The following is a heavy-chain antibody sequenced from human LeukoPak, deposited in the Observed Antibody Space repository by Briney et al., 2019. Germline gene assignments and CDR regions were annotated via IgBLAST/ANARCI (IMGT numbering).Heavy chain of an antibody. Sequence: GSLRLSCAASGFTFSSYWMSWVRQAPGKGLEWIGYIYYSGSTNYNPSLKSRVTISVDTSKNQFSLKLSSVTAADTAVYYCARHSSSWYNQEVDYWGQGTLVTVSS. CDR1: GFTFSSYW. CDR2: IYYSGST. CDR3: ARHSSSWYNQEVDY. J-gene: IGHJ4*02. D-gene: IGHD6-13*01. V-gene: IGHV4-59*08.